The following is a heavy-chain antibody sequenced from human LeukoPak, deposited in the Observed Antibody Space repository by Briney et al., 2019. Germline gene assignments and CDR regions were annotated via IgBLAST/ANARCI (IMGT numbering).Heavy chain of an antibody. CDR3: ARVGGIVVVPAGMPEWDWYLDL. CDR2: IYYSGST. Sequence: PSETLSLTCTVSGGSISSYYWSWIRQPPGKGLEWIGYIYYSGSTNYNPSLKGRVPISVDTSKNHFYLKLSSVPAADTAVYYCARVGGIVVVPAGMPEWDWYLDLWGRGTLVTVSS. D-gene: IGHD2-2*01. CDR1: GGSISSYY. J-gene: IGHJ2*01. V-gene: IGHV4-59*01.